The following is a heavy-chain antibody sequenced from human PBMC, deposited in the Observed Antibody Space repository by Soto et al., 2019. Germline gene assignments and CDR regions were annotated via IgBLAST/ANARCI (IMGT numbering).Heavy chain of an antibody. CDR1: GYSFTSYW. D-gene: IGHD3-10*01. CDR3: ARRGDRLWGFAARSYYYGMDV. V-gene: IGHV5-10-1*01. Sequence: GESLKISCKGSGYSFTSYWINWVRQMPGKGLEWMGRIDPSDSYTNYSPSFQGHVTISADKSITTAYLQWSSLKASDTAMYYCARRGDRLWGFAARSYYYGMDVWGQGTTVTVSS. J-gene: IGHJ6*02. CDR2: IDPSDSYT.